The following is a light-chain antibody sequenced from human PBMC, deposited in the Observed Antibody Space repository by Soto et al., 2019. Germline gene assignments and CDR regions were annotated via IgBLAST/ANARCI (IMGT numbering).Light chain of an antibody. CDR3: QQSGSSPLT. CDR2: GAS. Sequence: MVLTQSPGTLYLSRGERATLSCRASQSVSNNYLAWYQQKPGQAPRLLIYGASNRATGIPDRFSGSGSATDFTLTISRMEPEDFAVHFCQQSGSSPLTFGGGTKVDIK. J-gene: IGKJ4*01. V-gene: IGKV3-20*01. CDR1: QSVSNNY.